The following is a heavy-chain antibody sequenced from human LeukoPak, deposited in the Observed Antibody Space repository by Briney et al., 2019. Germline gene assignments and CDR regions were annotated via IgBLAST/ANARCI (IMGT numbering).Heavy chain of an antibody. CDR2: IIPIFGTA. J-gene: IGHJ6*02. Sequence: ASVKVSCKASGGTFSSYAISWVRQAPGQGLEWMGGIIPIFGTANYAQKFQGRVTITADESTSTAYMELSSLRSEDTAVYYCARGRSYYRRYYHYGMDVWGQGTTVTVSS. CDR3: ARGRSYYRRYYHYGMDV. V-gene: IGHV1-69*13. D-gene: IGHD3-16*01. CDR1: GGTFSSYA.